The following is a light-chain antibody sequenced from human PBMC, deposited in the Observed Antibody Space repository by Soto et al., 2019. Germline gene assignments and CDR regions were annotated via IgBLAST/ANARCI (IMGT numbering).Light chain of an antibody. J-gene: IGKJ1*01. CDR1: QSVSSSY. CDR2: GAS. Sequence: TQSPSTLSSSPGDRATLSCRASQSVSSSYFAWYQHNPGQAPKLLIYGASSIASGIPDRFSGSGSGADFTLTISRLEPDDFAVYYCQQYSSSPWTFGQGTKVDIK. CDR3: QQYSSSPWT. V-gene: IGKV3-20*01.